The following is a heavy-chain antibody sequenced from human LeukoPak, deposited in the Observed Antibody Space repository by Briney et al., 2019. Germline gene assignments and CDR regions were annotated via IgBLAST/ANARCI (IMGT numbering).Heavy chain of an antibody. CDR3: AKDEFVASDFNGAFET. V-gene: IGHV3-9*03. J-gene: IGHJ3*02. CDR2: ISRNSGSI. D-gene: IGHD2-8*01. CDR1: GFTFDDYA. Sequence: PGGSLRLSCAASGFTFDDYAMHWVRQAPGRGLEWVSGISRNSGSIGYADSVKGRFTISRDNAKNSLFLQMNSLRAEDMALYYCAKDEFVASDFNGAFETWGHGTMVTVSS.